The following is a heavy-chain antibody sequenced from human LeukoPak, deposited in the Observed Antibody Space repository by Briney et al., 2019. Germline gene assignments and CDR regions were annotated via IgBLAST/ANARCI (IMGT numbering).Heavy chain of an antibody. CDR3: ASAPGYRSTHDAFDI. CDR1: ALTLSSYE. CDR2: ISSSGSTK. V-gene: IGHV3-48*03. D-gene: IGHD6-13*01. J-gene: IGHJ3*02. Sequence: GGSLRLSCPPAALTLSSYEMTWVRHAPRKGLEWVSYISSSGSTKYYADSVKGRFTISRDNAKNSLYLQMSSLRAEDTAVYYCASAPGYRSTHDAFDIWGQGTMVTVSS.